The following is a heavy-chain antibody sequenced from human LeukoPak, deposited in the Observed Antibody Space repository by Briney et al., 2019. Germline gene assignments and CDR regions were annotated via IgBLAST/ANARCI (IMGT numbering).Heavy chain of an antibody. CDR3: VRSGYDYDWFDP. Sequence: ASVKVSCKASGGTVSSYAISGVRQAPGQGLEWMGEIIPIFGTANYAQKFQGRVTITADESTSTACMELSSLRSDDTAVYYCVRSGYDYDWFDPWGQGTLVTVSS. CDR2: IIPIFGTA. J-gene: IGHJ5*02. V-gene: IGHV1-69*13. CDR1: GGTVSSYA. D-gene: IGHD5-12*01.